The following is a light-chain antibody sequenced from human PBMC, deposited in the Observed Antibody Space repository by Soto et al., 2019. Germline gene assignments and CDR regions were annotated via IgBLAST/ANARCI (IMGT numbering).Light chain of an antibody. Sequence: EIVMTQSPATLSLSPGERATLSCRASESVSTNLAWYQQKAGQAPRLLIYGASNRATGIPDRFSGSGSGTDFTLTISRLEPEDFAVYYCQQYGSSPPWTFGQGTKVDIK. CDR2: GAS. V-gene: IGKV3-20*01. CDR1: ESVSTN. CDR3: QQYGSSPPWT. J-gene: IGKJ1*01.